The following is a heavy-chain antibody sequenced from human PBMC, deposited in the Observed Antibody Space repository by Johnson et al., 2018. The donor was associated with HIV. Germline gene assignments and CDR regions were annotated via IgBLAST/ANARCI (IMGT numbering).Heavy chain of an antibody. CDR1: GFTFSTYG. V-gene: IGHV3-33*05. D-gene: IGHD2-2*01. CDR3: ALDRYCSSTSCRADNDAFDI. CDR2: ISYDGSNK. Sequence: QVQLVESGGGVVQPGRSLRLSCAASGFTFSTYGMHWVRQAPGKGLEWVAVISYDGSNKYYADSVKGRFTISRDNSKNSLYLQMNSLRAEDTAVYYRALDRYCSSTSCRADNDAFDIWGQGTMVTVSS. J-gene: IGHJ3*02.